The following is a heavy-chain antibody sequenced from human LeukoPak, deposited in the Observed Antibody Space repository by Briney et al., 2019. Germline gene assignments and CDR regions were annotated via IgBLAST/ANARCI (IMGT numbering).Heavy chain of an antibody. D-gene: IGHD3-10*01. Sequence: PSETLSLTCTVSGGSISSSSYYWGWIRQPPGKGLEWIGSIYYSGSTYYNPSLKSRVTISVDTSKNQFSLNLTSVTAAETAVYYCARGSASGSQSYYDYWGQGTLVTVSS. CDR2: IYYSGST. CDR1: GGSISSSSYY. V-gene: IGHV4-39*07. J-gene: IGHJ4*02. CDR3: ARGSASGSQSYYDY.